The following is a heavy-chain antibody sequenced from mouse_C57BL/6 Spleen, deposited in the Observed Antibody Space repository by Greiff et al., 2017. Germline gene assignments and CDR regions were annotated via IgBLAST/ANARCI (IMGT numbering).Heavy chain of an antibody. V-gene: IGHV3-6*01. Sequence: EVQRVESGPGLVKPSQSLSLTCSVTGYSITSGYYWNWIRQFPGNKLEWMGYISYDGSNNYNPSLKNRISITRDTSKNQFFLKLNSVTTEDTATYYCAREGGPYYSNYEDAMDYWGQGTSVTVSS. J-gene: IGHJ4*01. D-gene: IGHD2-5*01. CDR1: GYSITSGYY. CDR2: ISYDGSN. CDR3: AREGGPYYSNYEDAMDY.